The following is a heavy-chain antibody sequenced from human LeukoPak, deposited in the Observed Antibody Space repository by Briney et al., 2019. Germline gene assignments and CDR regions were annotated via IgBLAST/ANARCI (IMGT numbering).Heavy chain of an antibody. CDR1: GFTFSSYA. J-gene: IGHJ4*02. V-gene: IGHV3-23*01. CDR2: ISGSGGST. CDR3: TSFYETN. D-gene: IGHD2/OR15-2a*01. Sequence: GESLRLSCAASGFTFSSYAMSWVRQAPGKGLEWVSGISGSGGSTYYADSVKGRFTISRDNAKNTVYLHMNSLRVEDTAVYYCTSFYETNWGQGTLVTVSS.